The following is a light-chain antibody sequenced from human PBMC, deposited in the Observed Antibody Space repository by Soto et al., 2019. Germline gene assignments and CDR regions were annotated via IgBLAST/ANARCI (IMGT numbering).Light chain of an antibody. V-gene: IGLV2-18*02. CDR2: EVT. J-gene: IGLJ3*02. CDR1: SSDVGSYNY. CDR3: SSYGASSTL. Sequence: QSALTQPPSVSGSPGQSVTISCTGNSSDVGSYNYVSWYQQPPGTAPKLMIYEVTNRPSGISDRFSGSKSGNTASLTISGLQPEDEADYYCSSYGASSTLFGGGTKVTVL.